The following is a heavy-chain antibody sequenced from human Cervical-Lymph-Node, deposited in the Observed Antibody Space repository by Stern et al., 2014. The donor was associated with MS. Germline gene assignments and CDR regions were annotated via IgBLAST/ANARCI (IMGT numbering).Heavy chain of an antibody. V-gene: IGHV1-2*02. D-gene: IGHD3-3*01. CDR3: ARDQRGITIFGVVTDYYHLGMDV. CDR2: INPNTGGT. Sequence: VQLVESGAEVKKPGASVKVSCKTSGYIFTGYYIHCVRQAPGQGLEWMAWINPNTGGTKYAQKFQGRVTMSRDTSISTAYVELSSLTSDDTAVYYCARDQRGITIFGVVTDYYHLGMDVWGQGTTVTVSS. CDR1: GYIFTGYY. J-gene: IGHJ6*02.